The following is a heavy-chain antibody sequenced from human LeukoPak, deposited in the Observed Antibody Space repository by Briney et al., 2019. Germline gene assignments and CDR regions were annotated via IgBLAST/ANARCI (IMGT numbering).Heavy chain of an antibody. D-gene: IGHD3-22*01. CDR1: GFTFSSYW. CDR3: ARDRYYYDSSGYYRGDNWFDP. J-gene: IGHJ5*02. CDR2: INSDGSST. Sequence: GGSLRLSCAASGFTFSSYWMHWVRQAPGKGLVWVSRINSDGSSTSYADSVKGRFTISRDNAKNTLYLQMNSLRAEDTAVYYCARDRYYYDSSGYYRGDNWFDPWGQGTLVTVSS. V-gene: IGHV3-74*01.